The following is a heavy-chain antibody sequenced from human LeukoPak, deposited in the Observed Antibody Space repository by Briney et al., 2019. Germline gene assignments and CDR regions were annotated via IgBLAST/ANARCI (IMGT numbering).Heavy chain of an antibody. J-gene: IGHJ4*02. CDR3: ARDGIRGYSYGSLGDFDY. Sequence: ASVKVSCKASGYTFTSYGISWVRQAPGQGLEWMGWISAYNGNTNYAQKLQGRVTMTTDTSTSTAYMELRSLRSDDTAVYYCARDGIRGYSYGSLGDFDYWGQGTLVTVSS. CDR2: ISAYNGNT. CDR1: GYTFTSYG. V-gene: IGHV1-18*01. D-gene: IGHD5-18*01.